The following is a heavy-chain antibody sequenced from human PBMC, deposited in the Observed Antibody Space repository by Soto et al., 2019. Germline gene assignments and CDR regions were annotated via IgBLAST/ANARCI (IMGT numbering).Heavy chain of an antibody. Sequence: ASVKVSCKASGYTFTCYGISWVRPAPGQGLEWMGWISAYNGNTNYAQKLQGRVTMTTDTSTSTAYMELRSLRSDDTAVYYCARVPADNRNWFDPWGQGTLVTVSS. J-gene: IGHJ5*02. V-gene: IGHV1-18*01. CDR3: ARVPADNRNWFDP. CDR1: GYTFTCYG. CDR2: ISAYNGNT. D-gene: IGHD2-2*01.